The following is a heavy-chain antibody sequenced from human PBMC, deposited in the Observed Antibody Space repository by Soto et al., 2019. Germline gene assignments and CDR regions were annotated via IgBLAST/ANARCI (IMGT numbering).Heavy chain of an antibody. V-gene: IGHV1-3*01. CDR3: ARTVGYCSSTSCYAHTLRYYYGMDV. J-gene: IGHJ6*02. D-gene: IGHD2-2*01. Sequence: GASVKVSCKASGYTFTSYAMHWVRQAPGQRLEWMGWINAGNGNTKYSQKFQGRVTITRDTSASTAYMELSSLRSEDTAVYYCARTVGYCSSTSCYAHTLRYYYGMDVWGQGTTVTVSS. CDR2: INAGNGNT. CDR1: GYTFTSYA.